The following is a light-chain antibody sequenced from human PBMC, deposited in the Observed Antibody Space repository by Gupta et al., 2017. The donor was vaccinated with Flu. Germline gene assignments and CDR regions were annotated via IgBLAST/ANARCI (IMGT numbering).Light chain of an antibody. CDR2: DAT. J-gene: IGKJ5*01. V-gene: IGKV1-12*01. CDR1: QGLSNC. CDR3: QQAHSWPIT. Sequence: DIQMTQSPSSVSASVGDRVTITCRASQGLSNCLAWYQQKPGKAPKLLISDATSLQSGVPSRFSGSASGTDFTLTISFLQPEDFATYFCQQAHSWPITFGQGTRLEIK.